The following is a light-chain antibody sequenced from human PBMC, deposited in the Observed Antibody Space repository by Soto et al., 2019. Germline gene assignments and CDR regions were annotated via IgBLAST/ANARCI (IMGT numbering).Light chain of an antibody. Sequence: EIVLTQSPGTLSLSPGERATLSCRASQSVSSSYLAWYQQKPGQAPRLLIYGASSRATGIPDRFSGSGSGTDFTLTISRLEPEDFAVYYCPQRTFGQGTRLEIK. V-gene: IGKV3-20*01. CDR1: QSVSSSY. J-gene: IGKJ5*01. CDR3: PQRT. CDR2: GAS.